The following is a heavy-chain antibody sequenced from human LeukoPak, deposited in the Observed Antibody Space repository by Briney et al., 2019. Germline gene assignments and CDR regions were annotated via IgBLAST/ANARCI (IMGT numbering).Heavy chain of an antibody. Sequence: SVKVSYKASGFTSTNFAVQWVRQARGQRLEWIGWIIVGSGATKCAQDFQERVTITRDLSTSTLYMELRSLTSEDTAVYYCAADLSNPRMGASYLDSWGQGTLVTVSS. V-gene: IGHV1-58*01. CDR1: GFTSTNFA. D-gene: IGHD3-16*01. CDR2: IIVGSGAT. J-gene: IGHJ4*02. CDR3: AADLSNPRMGASYLDS.